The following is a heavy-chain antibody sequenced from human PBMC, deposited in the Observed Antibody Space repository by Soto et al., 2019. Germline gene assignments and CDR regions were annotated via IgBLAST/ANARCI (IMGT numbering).Heavy chain of an antibody. CDR1: GFSFSDAW. CDR2: IKSKAEDGTT. V-gene: IGHV3-15*07. J-gene: IGHJ4*02. Sequence: GSLRLSCAASGFSFSDAWMNWVRQAPGKGLEWVGRIKSKAEDGTTGYAAPVKDRFTISRDDSKNTLYLEMNALRSEDTGVYYCTTGTAYSDGWSDYWGQGTLVTVSS. D-gene: IGHD6-19*01. CDR3: TTGTAYSDGWSDY.